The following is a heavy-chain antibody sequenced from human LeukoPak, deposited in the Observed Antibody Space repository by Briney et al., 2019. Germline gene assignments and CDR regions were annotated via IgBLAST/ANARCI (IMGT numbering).Heavy chain of an antibody. J-gene: IGHJ6*02. CDR2: IKSKTDGGTT. CDR1: GFTFSNAW. D-gene: IGHD4-17*01. CDR3: SGDKRSYYGMDV. Sequence: GGSLRLSRAASGFTFSNAWMSWVRQAPGKGLEWVGRIKSKTDGGTTDYAAPVKGRFTISRDDSKSTLYLQMNSLKTEDTAVYYCSGDKRSYYGMDVWGQGTTVTVSS. V-gene: IGHV3-15*01.